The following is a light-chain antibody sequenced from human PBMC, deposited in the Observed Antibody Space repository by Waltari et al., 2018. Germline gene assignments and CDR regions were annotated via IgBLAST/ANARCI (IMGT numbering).Light chain of an antibody. CDR3: QCYDTTLDGWV. CDR1: RSNIGAGYE. V-gene: IGLV1-40*01. CDR2: GNN. J-gene: IGLJ3*02. Sequence: QSVLTQPPSVYGAPGQRVTISCTGTRSNIGAGYEIQRYHQFTGTAPKLLIYGNNYRPSGVPDRFSGSKSGTSGSLAINGLQAEDEADYYCQCYDTTLDGWVFGGGTRLTVL.